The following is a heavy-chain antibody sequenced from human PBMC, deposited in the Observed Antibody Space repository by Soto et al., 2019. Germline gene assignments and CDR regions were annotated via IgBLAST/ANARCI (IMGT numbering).Heavy chain of an antibody. D-gene: IGHD2-15*01. Sequence: GGSLRLSCAASGFTFSSYSMNWVRQAPGKGLEWVSSISSSSSYIYYADSVKGRFTISRDNAKKSLYLQMNSLRAEDTAVYYCARESRIINCSGGSCYSPYYGMDVWGQGTTVTVSS. CDR3: ARESRIINCSGGSCYSPYYGMDV. CDR2: ISSSSSYI. V-gene: IGHV3-21*01. CDR1: GFTFSSYS. J-gene: IGHJ6*02.